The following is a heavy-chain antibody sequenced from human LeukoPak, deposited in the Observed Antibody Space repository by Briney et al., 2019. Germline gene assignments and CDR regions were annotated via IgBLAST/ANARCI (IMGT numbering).Heavy chain of an antibody. CDR2: IYSSGST. D-gene: IGHD2-21*01. J-gene: IGHJ4*02. CDR1: GGSISSTAYS. Sequence: SETLSLTRAVSGGSISSTAYSWAWIRQPPGKGPEWIGNIYSSGSTYNNPSLKSRLTMAVDTSKNQFSLKLSSVTVADTAVYYCARGGALWTYDYWGQGTLVTVSP. V-gene: IGHV4-39*01. CDR3: ARGGALWTYDY.